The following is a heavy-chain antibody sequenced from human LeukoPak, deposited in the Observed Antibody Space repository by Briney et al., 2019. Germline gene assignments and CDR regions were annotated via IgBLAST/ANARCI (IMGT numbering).Heavy chain of an antibody. D-gene: IGHD1-1*01. CDR1: GGSISSSSYY. CDR2: IYYSGST. V-gene: IGHV4-39*01. Sequence: PSETLSLTCTVSGGSISSSSYYWGWIRQPPGKGLEWIGSIYYSGSTYYNPSLKSRVTISVDTSKNQFSLKLCSVTAADTAVYHCARCWRRIREFDYWGQGTLVTVSS. J-gene: IGHJ4*02. CDR3: ARCWRRIREFDY.